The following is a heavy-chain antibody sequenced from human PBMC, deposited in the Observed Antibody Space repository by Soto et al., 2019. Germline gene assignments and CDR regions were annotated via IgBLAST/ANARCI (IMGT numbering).Heavy chain of an antibody. Sequence: WWSLRLSCSASGFTFSKYSVNWVRQAPGKGLEWVSSISSRSTYIFYADSVKGRFTISRDNAKNSLYLQMNSLRAEDTGVYYCARPRLPAAGDYYYYYGMDVWGQGTTVTVSS. CDR1: GFTFSKYS. CDR2: ISSRSTYI. D-gene: IGHD6-13*01. CDR3: ARPRLPAAGDYYYYYGMDV. J-gene: IGHJ6*02. V-gene: IGHV3-21*01.